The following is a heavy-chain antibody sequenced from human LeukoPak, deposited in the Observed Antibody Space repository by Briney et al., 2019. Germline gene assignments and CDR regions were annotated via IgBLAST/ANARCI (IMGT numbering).Heavy chain of an antibody. CDR1: GFTFSSYA. D-gene: IGHD5-18*01. V-gene: IGHV3-30-3*01. CDR3: AREGRYSYGYGSSGMDV. Sequence: PGGSLRLSCAASGFTFSSYAMHWVRQAPGKGLEWVAVISYDGSNKYYADSVKGRFTISRDNSKNTLYLQMNSLRAEDTAVYYCAREGRYSYGYGSSGMDVWGQGTTVTVSS. CDR2: ISYDGSNK. J-gene: IGHJ6*02.